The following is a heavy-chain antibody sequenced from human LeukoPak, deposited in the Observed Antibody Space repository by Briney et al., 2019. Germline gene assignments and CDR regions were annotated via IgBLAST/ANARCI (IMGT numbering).Heavy chain of an antibody. CDR2: IYYSGST. Sequence: SETLSLTCTVSGGSISSYYWSWIRQPPGKGLEWIGYIYYSGSTYYNPSLKSRVTISVDTSKNQFSLELSSVTAADTAVYYCARERCTNGVCPFDYWGQGTLVTVSS. D-gene: IGHD2-8*01. CDR3: ARERCTNGVCPFDY. CDR1: GGSISSYY. V-gene: IGHV4-59*12. J-gene: IGHJ4*02.